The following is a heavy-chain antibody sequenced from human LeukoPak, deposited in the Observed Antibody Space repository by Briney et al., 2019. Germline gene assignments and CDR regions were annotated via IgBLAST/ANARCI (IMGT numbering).Heavy chain of an antibody. V-gene: IGHV5-51*01. CDR1: GYIFTSYW. CDR3: ARRLYDILTGYYHFDY. D-gene: IGHD3-9*01. J-gene: IGHJ4*02. Sequence: GESLKISCKGSGYIFTSYWIGWVRQMPGKGLEWMVIIYPGDSDTRYSPSFQGQVTISADKPISTAYLQWSSLKASDTAMYYCARRLYDILTGYYHFDYWGQGTLVTVSS. CDR2: IYPGDSDT.